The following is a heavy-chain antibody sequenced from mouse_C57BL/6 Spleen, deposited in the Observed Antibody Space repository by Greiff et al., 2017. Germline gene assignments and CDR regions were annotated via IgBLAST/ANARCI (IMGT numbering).Heavy chain of an antibody. CDR3: ASQRTWFAY. CDR1: GYTFTSYG. V-gene: IGHV1-81*01. Sequence: QVQLKQSGAELARPGASVKLSCKASGYTFTSYGISWVKQRTGQGLEWIGEIYPRSGSTNYNEKFKSKATLTVDTSSSTAYMQLSSLTSEDSAVSCCASQRTWFAYWGQGTLVTVSA. CDR2: IYPRSGST. J-gene: IGHJ3*01.